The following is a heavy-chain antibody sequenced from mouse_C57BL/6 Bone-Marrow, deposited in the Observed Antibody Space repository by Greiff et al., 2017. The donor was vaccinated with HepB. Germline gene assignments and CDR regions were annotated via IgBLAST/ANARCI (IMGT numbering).Heavy chain of an antibody. CDR3: ARHGEFDY. J-gene: IGHJ2*01. CDR1: GYTFTSYW. CDR2: IDPSDSYT. Sequence: QVQLQQPGAELVKPGASVKLSCKASGYTFTSYWMQWVKQRPGQGLEWIGEIDPSDSYTNYNQKFKGKATLTVDTSSSTAYMQLSSLTSEDSAVYYCARHGEFDYRGQGTTLTVSS. V-gene: IGHV1-50*01.